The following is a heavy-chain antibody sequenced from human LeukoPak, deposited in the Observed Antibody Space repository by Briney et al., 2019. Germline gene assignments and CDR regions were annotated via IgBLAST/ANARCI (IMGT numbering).Heavy chain of an antibody. CDR1: GGSISSYY. D-gene: IGHD6-6*01. V-gene: IGHV4-4*07. J-gene: IGHJ6*02. CDR2: IYTSGST. CDR3: ARTGGGSSSVYYYGMDV. Sequence: PSETLSLTCTVSGGSISSYYWSWIRQPAGKGLEWIGRIYTSGSTNYNPSLKGRVTMSVDTSKNQFSLKLSSVTAADTAVYYCARTGGGSSSVYYYGMDVWGQGTTVTVSS.